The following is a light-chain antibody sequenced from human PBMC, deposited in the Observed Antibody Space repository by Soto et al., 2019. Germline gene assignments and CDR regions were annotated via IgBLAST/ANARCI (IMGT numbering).Light chain of an antibody. J-gene: IGLJ3*02. Sequence: QPVLTQSPSASASLGASVKLTCSLSSGHSSYAIAWHQHQPDKGPRFLMKIDSDGSHTKGDGIPDRFSGSSSGAERYLTISTLQSEDEADYYCQTWGAGIAFGGGTKLTVL. CDR2: IDSDGSH. CDR3: QTWGAGIA. V-gene: IGLV4-69*01. CDR1: SGHSSYA.